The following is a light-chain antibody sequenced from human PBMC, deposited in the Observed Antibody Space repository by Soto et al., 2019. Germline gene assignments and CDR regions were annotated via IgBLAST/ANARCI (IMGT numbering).Light chain of an antibody. CDR3: QQYYRTALYT. CDR1: QSVLYSSNNKNY. V-gene: IGKV4-1*01. J-gene: IGKJ2*01. Sequence: DIVMTQSPDSLAVSLGERATINCKSSQSVLYSSNNKNYLAWYQQKPGQPPKLLIYWASTRESGVPDRFSGSGSGSDFTLTISSLQADDVAVYYCQQYYRTALYTFGQGTKLEIK. CDR2: WAS.